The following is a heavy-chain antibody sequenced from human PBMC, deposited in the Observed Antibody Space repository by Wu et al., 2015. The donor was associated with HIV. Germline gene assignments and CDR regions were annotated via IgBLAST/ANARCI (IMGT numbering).Heavy chain of an antibody. Sequence: QVQLVQSGAEVKKPGSSVKVSCKASGGTFSSYAISWVRQAPGQGLEWMGGIIPIFGTANYAQKFQGRVTITTDESTSTAYMELSSLRSEDTAVHYCATGAIAVAGTRNYYYYGMDVWGQGTTVTVSS. CDR1: GGTFSSYA. CDR2: IIPIFGTA. CDR3: ATGAIAVAGTRNYYYYGMDV. V-gene: IGHV1-69*05. J-gene: IGHJ6*02. D-gene: IGHD6-19*01.